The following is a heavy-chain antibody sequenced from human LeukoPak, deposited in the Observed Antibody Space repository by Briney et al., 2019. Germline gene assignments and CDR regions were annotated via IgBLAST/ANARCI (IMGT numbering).Heavy chain of an antibody. V-gene: IGHV3-23*01. CDR3: AKPVVPAAINYMDV. Sequence: LTGGSLRLSGAASDFPYRNYNMTWVRQAPGKGLEWVSSISSGGSTYYADSVKGRFTISRGNSKNTLYLQMNSLRAEDTAVYYCAKPVVPAAINYMDVWGKGTTVTISS. D-gene: IGHD2-2*01. CDR1: DFPYRNYN. CDR2: ISSGGST. J-gene: IGHJ6*03.